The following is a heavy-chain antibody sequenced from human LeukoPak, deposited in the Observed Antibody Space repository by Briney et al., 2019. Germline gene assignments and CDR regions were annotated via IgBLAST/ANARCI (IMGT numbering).Heavy chain of an antibody. D-gene: IGHD3-10*01. V-gene: IGHV3-7*04. J-gene: IGHJ4*02. CDR1: GFTFSSYW. CDR2: IKQDGSEK. CDR3: ARYYYGSGSSPFDY. Sequence: PGGSLRLSCAASGFTFSSYWMSWVRQAPGKGLEWAANIKQDGSEKYYVDSVKGRFTISRDNAKNSLYLQMNSLRAEDTAVYYCARYYYGSGSSPFDYWGQGTLVTVSS.